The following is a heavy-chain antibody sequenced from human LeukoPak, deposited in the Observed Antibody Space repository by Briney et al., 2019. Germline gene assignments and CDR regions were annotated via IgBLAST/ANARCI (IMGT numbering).Heavy chain of an antibody. CDR2: IYTSGST. CDR1: GGSISSGTYY. J-gene: IGHJ3*02. V-gene: IGHV4-61*02. D-gene: IGHD3-22*01. CDR3: AKSNGYGLIGI. Sequence: SQTLSLTCTVSGGSISSGTYYWRWIRQPAGKGLEWIGRIYTSGSTNYNPSLKSRITISVDTSKNQFSLKLNSVTAADTAVYYCAKSNGYGLIGIWGQGTMVTVSS.